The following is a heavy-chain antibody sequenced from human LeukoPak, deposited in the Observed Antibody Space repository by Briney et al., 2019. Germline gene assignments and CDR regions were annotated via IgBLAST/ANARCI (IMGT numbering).Heavy chain of an antibody. CDR1: GFTLSRYS. D-gene: IGHD3-10*02. V-gene: IGHV3-48*04. J-gene: IGHJ6*04. CDR2: ISSSGSTI. Sequence: LPGGSLRLSCAASGFTLSRYSMNWVRQAPGEGLEWVSYISSSGSTIYYADSVKGRFTISRDNAKNSLYLQMNSLRAEDTAVYYCAELGITMIGGVWGKGTTVTISS. CDR3: AELGITMIGGV.